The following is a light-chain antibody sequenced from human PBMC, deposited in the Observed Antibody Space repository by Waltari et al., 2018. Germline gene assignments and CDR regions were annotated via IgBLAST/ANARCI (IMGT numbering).Light chain of an antibody. Sequence: DIQMTQSPSSLSASVGDRVTITCQASQDISNNLNWYPGKPGKDPELLIYGTSNVERGVPSRFSGSGSGTHFSFTISSLQPEDFATYYCQQYDDRSITYGQGTRLEIK. V-gene: IGKV1-33*01. CDR2: GTS. CDR3: QQYDDRSIT. CDR1: QDISNN. J-gene: IGKJ5*01.